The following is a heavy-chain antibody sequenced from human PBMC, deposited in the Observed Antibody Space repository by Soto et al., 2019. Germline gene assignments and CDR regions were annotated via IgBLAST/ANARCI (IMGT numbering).Heavy chain of an antibody. D-gene: IGHD5-12*01. J-gene: IGHJ6*02. Sequence: ASVNVPCKASAYSFTSHDISWVRQAPGQGLEWMGWISTNNGNTNYAENFQGRVSLTTDTSTKTTYMELRSLTSDDTAVYYCARDVATAYYYYGMDVWGQGTTVTVSS. V-gene: IGHV1-18*04. CDR2: ISTNNGNT. CDR1: AYSFTSHD. CDR3: ARDVATAYYYYGMDV.